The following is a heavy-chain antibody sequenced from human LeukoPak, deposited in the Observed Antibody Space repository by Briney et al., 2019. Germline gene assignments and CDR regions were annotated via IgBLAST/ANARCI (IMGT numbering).Heavy chain of an antibody. Sequence: ASVKVSCKASGYTFTSYYMHWVRQAPGQGLEWMGIINPSGGSTSYAQKFQGRVTMTRDMSTSTVYMELSSLRSEDTAVYYCARDRSVTTFYYYYYMDVWGKGTTVTVSS. CDR1: GYTFTSYY. CDR2: INPSGGST. D-gene: IGHD4-17*01. CDR3: ARDRSVTTFYYYYYMDV. V-gene: IGHV1-46*01. J-gene: IGHJ6*03.